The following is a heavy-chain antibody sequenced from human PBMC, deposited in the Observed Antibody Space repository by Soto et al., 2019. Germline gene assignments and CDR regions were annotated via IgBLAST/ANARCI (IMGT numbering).Heavy chain of an antibody. J-gene: IGHJ4*02. Sequence: GGSLRLSCAASGFTFSRYWLTWVRQAPGKGLEWVANIKEDGSEIYYVDSVKGRFTTSRDNAKNSLYLQMNSLRAEDTAVYYCARVVSGRDYGDSIDCWGRGTLVTVSS. V-gene: IGHV3-7*03. D-gene: IGHD4-17*01. CDR2: IKEDGSEI. CDR1: GFTFSRYW. CDR3: ARVVSGRDYGDSIDC.